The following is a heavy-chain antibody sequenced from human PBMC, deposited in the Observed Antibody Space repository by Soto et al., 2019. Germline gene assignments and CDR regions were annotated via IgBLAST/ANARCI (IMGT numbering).Heavy chain of an antibody. J-gene: IGHJ4*02. CDR3: ARGHCTNGVCYFDY. V-gene: IGHV4-34*01. CDR1: GGSFSGYY. Sequence: PSETLSLTCGVYGGSFSGYYWSWIRQPPGKGLEWIGEINHSGSTNYNPSLKSRVTISVDTSKNQFSLKLSSVTAADTAVYYCARGHCTNGVCYFDYWGQGTLVTVSS. D-gene: IGHD2-8*01. CDR2: INHSGST.